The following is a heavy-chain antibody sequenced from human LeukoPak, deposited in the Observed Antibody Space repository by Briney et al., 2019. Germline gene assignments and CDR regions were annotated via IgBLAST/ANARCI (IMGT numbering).Heavy chain of an antibody. CDR1: GYTFTGYY. CDR2: INPNSGGT. V-gene: IGHV1-2*02. J-gene: IGHJ5*02. Sequence: ASVKVSCKASGYTFTGYYMHWVRQAPGQGLEWMGWINPNSGGTNYAQKFQGRVTMTRDTSISTAYMELSRLRSDDTAVYYCARDTMVRGVIIKREYKTGLDPWGQGTLVTVSS. D-gene: IGHD3-10*01. CDR3: ARDTMVRGVIIKREYKTGLDP.